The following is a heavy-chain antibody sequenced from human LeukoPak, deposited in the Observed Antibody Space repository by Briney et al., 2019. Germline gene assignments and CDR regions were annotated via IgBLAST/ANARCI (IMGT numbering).Heavy chain of an antibody. CDR1: GGSISSYY. J-gene: IGHJ4*02. CDR3: ARGLAVYGGNSGVYFDY. Sequence: SETLSLTCTVSGGSISSYYWSWIRQPPGKGLEWSGYIYYSGSTNYNPSLKSRVTISVDTSKNQFSLKLSSVTAADTAVYYCARGLAVYGGNSGVYFDYWGQGTLVTVSS. V-gene: IGHV4-59*01. D-gene: IGHD4-23*01. CDR2: IYYSGST.